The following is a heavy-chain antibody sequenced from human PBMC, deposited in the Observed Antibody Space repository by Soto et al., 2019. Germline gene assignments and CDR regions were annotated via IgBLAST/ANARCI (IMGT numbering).Heavy chain of an antibody. CDR2: ISSSGSTI. CDR3: ARGEPPDYYGSGSYLGYMDV. J-gene: IGHJ6*03. Sequence: GGSLRLSCAASGFTFSDYYMSWIRQAPGKGLEWVSYISSSGSTIYYADSVKGRFTISRDNAKNSLYLQMSSLRAEDTAVYYCARGEPPDYYGSGSYLGYMDVWGKGTTVTVSS. CDR1: GFTFSDYY. V-gene: IGHV3-11*01. D-gene: IGHD3-10*01.